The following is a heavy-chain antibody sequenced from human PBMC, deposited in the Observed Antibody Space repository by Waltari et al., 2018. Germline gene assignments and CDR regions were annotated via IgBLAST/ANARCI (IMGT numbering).Heavy chain of an antibody. CDR2: INSDGSST. CDR1: GFTFTRYL. V-gene: IGHV3-74*01. Sequence: EVQLDESGGGLVQPGGSLSLSCSASGFTFTRYLRNWVRQAPGKGLVWVARINSDGSSTTYADSVKGRFTISRDNAKNTVYLQMNSLRVEDTAVYYCTRALWLGELYDYWGQGTLVTVSS. CDR3: TRALWLGELYDY. J-gene: IGHJ4*02. D-gene: IGHD3-10*01.